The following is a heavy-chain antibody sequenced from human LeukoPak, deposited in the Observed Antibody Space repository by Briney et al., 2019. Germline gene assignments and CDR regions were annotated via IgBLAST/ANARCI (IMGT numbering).Heavy chain of an antibody. J-gene: IGHJ4*02. CDR3: ARVDYYDSSGYSLDY. Sequence: NPSETLSLTCAVYGGSFSGYYGSWIRQPPGKGLEWIGEINHSGSTNYNPSLKSRVTISVDTSKNQFSLKLSSVTAADTAVYYCARVDYYDSSGYSLDYWGQGTLVTVSS. CDR2: INHSGST. CDR1: GGSFSGYY. D-gene: IGHD3-22*01. V-gene: IGHV4-34*01.